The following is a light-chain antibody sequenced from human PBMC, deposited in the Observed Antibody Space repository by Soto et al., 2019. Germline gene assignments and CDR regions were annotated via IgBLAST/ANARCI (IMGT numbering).Light chain of an antibody. Sequence: ETVMTQSPATLSVSPGERATLSCRASHSVGRTLAWYQQRPGQAPRLLIYDASNRATGIPARFSGSGSGTDFTLTTSSLEPEDFAVYYCQQRSNWPPITFGQGTRLEIK. V-gene: IGKV3-11*01. J-gene: IGKJ5*01. CDR1: HSVGRT. CDR2: DAS. CDR3: QQRSNWPPIT.